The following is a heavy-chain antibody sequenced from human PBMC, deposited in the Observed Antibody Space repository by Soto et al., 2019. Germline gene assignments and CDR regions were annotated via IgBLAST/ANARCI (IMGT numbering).Heavy chain of an antibody. CDR3: AREVSGYDMVAWFDP. CDR2: IYYSGST. D-gene: IGHD5-12*01. J-gene: IGHJ5*02. V-gene: IGHV4-31*03. Sequence: KPSETLSLTCTVSGGSISSGGYYWSWIRQHPGKGLEWIGYIYYSGSTYYNPSLKSRVTISVDTSKNQFSLKLSSVTAADTAVYYCAREVSGYDMVAWFDPWGQGTLVTVSS. CDR1: GGSISSGGYY.